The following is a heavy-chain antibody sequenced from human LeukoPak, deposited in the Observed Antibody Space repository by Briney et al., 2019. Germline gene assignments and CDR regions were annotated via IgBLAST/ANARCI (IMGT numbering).Heavy chain of an antibody. D-gene: IGHD5-12*01. CDR3: ACHAVRYSAYDREEDAFDI. CDR1: GGSFTGYY. J-gene: IGHJ3*02. CDR2: SNHSGST. Sequence: SETLSLTCALYGGSFTGYYWRWIRQPPGKGLEWIGESNHSGSTKYNPSLKSRVTISVDTSTKQFFLRLTSVTAADTAVYYCACHAVRYSAYDREEDAFDIWGQGTKVTVSS. V-gene: IGHV4-34*01.